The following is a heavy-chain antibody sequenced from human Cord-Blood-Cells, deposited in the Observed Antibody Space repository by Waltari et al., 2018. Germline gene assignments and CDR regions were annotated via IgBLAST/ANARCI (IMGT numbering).Heavy chain of an antibody. Sequence: QLQLQQWRAGLLKPSETLSLTCALYGGSFSGYYWILTRQPPGKGLEWIGEINHSGSTNYNPSLKSRVTISVDTSKNQFSLKLSSVTAADTAVYYCARGRWGSPIDYWGQGTLVTVSS. J-gene: IGHJ4*02. CDR1: GGSFSGYY. CDR3: ARGRWGSPIDY. V-gene: IGHV4-34*01. CDR2: INHSGST. D-gene: IGHD2-21*01.